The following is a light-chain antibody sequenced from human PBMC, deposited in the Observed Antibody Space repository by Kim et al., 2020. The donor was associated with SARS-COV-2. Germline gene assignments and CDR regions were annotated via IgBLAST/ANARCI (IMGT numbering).Light chain of an antibody. Sequence: GQSVTIACPGRRSNIGTNGIYWYQQRPGTAPKLVMHSNHQRPSGVPDRFSGSRSGTSGSLTISGLQSEDEAEYHCATWDGSLNGWAFGGGTQLTVL. CDR2: SNH. J-gene: IGLJ3*02. CDR3: ATWDGSLNGWA. CDR1: RSNIGTNG. V-gene: IGLV1-44*01.